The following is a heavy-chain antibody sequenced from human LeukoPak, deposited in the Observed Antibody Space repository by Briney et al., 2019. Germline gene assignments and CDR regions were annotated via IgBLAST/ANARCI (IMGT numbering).Heavy chain of an antibody. J-gene: IGHJ4*02. CDR2: IYYSEST. D-gene: IGHD5-24*01. V-gene: IGHV4-59*01. CDR3: AREVDGYNYYFDY. Sequence: SETLSLTCTVSGVSISSYYWSWIRQPPGKGLEWIGYIYYSESTNYNPSLKSRVTISVNASKNQFSLKLSSVTAADTAVYYCAREVDGYNYYFDYWGQGTLVTVSS. CDR1: GVSISSYY.